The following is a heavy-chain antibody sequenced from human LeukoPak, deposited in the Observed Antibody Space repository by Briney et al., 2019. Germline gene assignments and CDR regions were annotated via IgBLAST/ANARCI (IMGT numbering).Heavy chain of an antibody. CDR2: IVGSGSST. Sequence: GASLRLSCAASGFTFRNYAMSWVRQAPGKGLEWVLAIVGSGSSTYYADSVKGRFTISRDNSKNTLYLQLNRLRAEDTAVYYCAKWGDYDILTGYYDPDYWGQGTLATVSS. D-gene: IGHD3-9*01. J-gene: IGHJ4*02. CDR3: AKWGDYDILTGYYDPDY. V-gene: IGHV3-23*01. CDR1: GFTFRNYA.